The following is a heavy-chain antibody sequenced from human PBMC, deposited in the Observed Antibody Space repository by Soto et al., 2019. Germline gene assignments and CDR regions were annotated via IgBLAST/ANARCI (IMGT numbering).Heavy chain of an antibody. V-gene: IGHV3-21*01. CDR2: ISSRSSNI. J-gene: IGHJ4*02. CDR1: GFTFNIYS. Sequence: GGSLTPSCAASGFTFNIYSLNWDRQAPRKGLEWVSSISSRSSNIDYGDSVKGRFTISRDNATNSLYLKMNNLSADDTAVYYCARDTKMLAPLIYMDHWGRGTLVTVSS. D-gene: IGHD3-22*01. CDR3: ARDTKMLAPLIYMDH.